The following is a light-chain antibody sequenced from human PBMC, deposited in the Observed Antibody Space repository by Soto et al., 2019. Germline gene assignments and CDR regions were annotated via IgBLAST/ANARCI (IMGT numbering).Light chain of an antibody. CDR2: EVS. J-gene: IGLJ1*01. Sequence: QSALTQPASVSGSPGQSITISCTETSSDVGGYNYVSWYQQHPGKAPKVMIYEVSNRPSGVSNRFSGSKSGSTASLTISGLQAEDEADYYCSSYTSSSTPLVFGTGTKVTVL. CDR1: SSDVGGYNY. V-gene: IGLV2-14*01. CDR3: SSYTSSSTPLV.